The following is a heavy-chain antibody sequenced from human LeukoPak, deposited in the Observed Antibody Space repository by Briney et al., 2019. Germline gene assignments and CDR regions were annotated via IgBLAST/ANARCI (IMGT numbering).Heavy chain of an antibody. D-gene: IGHD4-11*01. Sequence: SETLSLTCAVSGASISTPNWWSWVRQPPGKGLEWIGEIYHSGSTNYNPSLKSRVTISVDKSKNQFSLNLRSVTAADTAVYFCARGRVSSSTWYSTYYYFFYMDFWGKGTTVTVSS. CDR2: IYHSGST. CDR1: GASISTPNW. J-gene: IGHJ6*03. V-gene: IGHV4-4*02. CDR3: ARGRVSSSTWYSTYYYFFYMDF.